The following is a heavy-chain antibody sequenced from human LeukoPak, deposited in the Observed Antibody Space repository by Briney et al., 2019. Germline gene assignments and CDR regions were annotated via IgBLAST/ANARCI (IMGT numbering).Heavy chain of an antibody. J-gene: IGHJ4*01. CDR2: ISGSGDNT. CDR3: ARDSGSYLQPTDF. CDR1: GFTFSSYG. Sequence: GGSLRLSCATSGFTFSSYGMTWVRQAPGKGLEWVSSISGSGDNTYYADSVKGRFTFSRDNSKNTLYLQMNSLRVDDTALYHCARDSGSYLQPTDFWGHGTLVTVSS. D-gene: IGHD1-26*01. V-gene: IGHV3-23*01.